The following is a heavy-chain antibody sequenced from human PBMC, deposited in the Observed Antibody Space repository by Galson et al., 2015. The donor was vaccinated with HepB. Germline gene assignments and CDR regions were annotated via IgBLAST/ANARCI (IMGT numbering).Heavy chain of an antibody. CDR2: IIPIFGTA. J-gene: IGHJ4*02. CDR3: ARSLYCGGDCSTFDC. V-gene: IGHV1-69*13. D-gene: IGHD2-21*02. Sequence: SVKVSCKASGGTFSSYAISWVRQAPGQGLEWMGGIIPIFGTANYAQKFQGRVTITADESTSTAYMELSSLRSEDTAVYYCARSLYCGGDCSTFDCWGQGTLVTVSS. CDR1: GGTFSSYA.